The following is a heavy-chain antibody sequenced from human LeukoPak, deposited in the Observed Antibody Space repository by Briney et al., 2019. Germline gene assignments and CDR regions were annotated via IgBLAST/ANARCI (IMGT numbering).Heavy chain of an antibody. J-gene: IGHJ4*02. V-gene: IGHV3-NL1*01. Sequence: PGGSLRLSCAASGVTFSSYGMHWVRQAPGKGLEWVSLISGDGGSTYYADSVKGRFTISRDNSKNTLYLQMNSLRAEDTAVYYCARGYGDSPLDYWGQGTLVTVSS. CDR3: ARGYGDSPLDY. D-gene: IGHD4-17*01. CDR1: GVTFSSYG. CDR2: ISGDGGST.